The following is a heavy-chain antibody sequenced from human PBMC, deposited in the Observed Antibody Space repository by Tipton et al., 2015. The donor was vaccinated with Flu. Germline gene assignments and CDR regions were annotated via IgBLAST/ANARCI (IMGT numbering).Heavy chain of an antibody. D-gene: IGHD3-3*01. J-gene: IGHJ3*02. CDR3: ARVPEWLGYGFDI. V-gene: IGHV3-53*01. CDR2: IYSGDSA. Sequence: SLRLSCAASGFIVTSDYMSWVRQAPGKGLEWVSVIYSGDSASYADSVRGRFTISRDKSKNTLYLQMNDLRVEDTAVYYCARVPEWLGYGFDIWGQGTQVAVSS. CDR1: GFIVTSDY.